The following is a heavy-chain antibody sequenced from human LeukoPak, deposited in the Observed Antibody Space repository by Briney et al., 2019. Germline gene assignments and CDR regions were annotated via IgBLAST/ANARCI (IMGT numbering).Heavy chain of an antibody. D-gene: IGHD6-13*01. Sequence: GASVKVSCKASGYTFTSYYMHWVRQAPGQGLEWMGIINPSGGSTSYAQKFQGRVTMTRDMSTSTVYMELSSLRSEDTAVYYCARVGAAAGLPTIYYYYYYMDVWGKGTTVTISS. CDR2: INPSGGST. CDR3: ARVGAAAGLPTIYYYYYYMDV. V-gene: IGHV1-46*01. CDR1: GYTFTSYY. J-gene: IGHJ6*03.